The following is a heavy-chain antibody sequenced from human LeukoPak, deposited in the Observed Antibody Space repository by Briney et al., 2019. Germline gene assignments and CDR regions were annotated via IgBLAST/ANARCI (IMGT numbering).Heavy chain of an antibody. CDR1: GGSISSYY. CDR2: IYYSGST. J-gene: IGHJ4*02. CDR3: ARVLPYYCDSSGYYYGPFDY. D-gene: IGHD3-22*01. V-gene: IGHV4-59*01. Sequence: SETLSLTCTVSGGSISSYYWSWIRQPPGKGLEWIGYIYYSGSTNYNPSLKSRVTISVDTSKNQFSLKLSSVTAADTAVYYCARVLPYYCDSSGYYYGPFDYWGQGTLVTVSS.